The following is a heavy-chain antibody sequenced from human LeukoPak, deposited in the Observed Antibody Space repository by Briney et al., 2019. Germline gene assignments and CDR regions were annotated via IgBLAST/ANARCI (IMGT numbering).Heavy chain of an antibody. J-gene: IGHJ6*02. CDR2: IGTAGDT. V-gene: IGHV3-13*04. Sequence: GGSLRLSCAASGFTFSSYDMHWVRQATGKGLEWVSAIGTAGDTYYPGSVKGRFTISRENAKNSLYLQMNSLRAGDTAVYYCARGGQRDGSGWYRHYYYGMDVWGQGTTVTVSS. D-gene: IGHD6-19*01. CDR3: ARGGQRDGSGWYRHYYYGMDV. CDR1: GFTFSSYD.